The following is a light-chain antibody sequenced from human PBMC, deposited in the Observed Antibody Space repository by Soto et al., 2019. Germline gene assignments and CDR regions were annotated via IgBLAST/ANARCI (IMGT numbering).Light chain of an antibody. CDR2: SND. CDR3: AAWDDSLLWV. V-gene: IGLV1-44*01. Sequence: QSVLTQPPSASGTPGQRVTISCSGSSSNIGSNTVNWYQQLPGTAPKLLIYSNDQRPSGVPDRFSGSKSGTSASLAISGLQSEDEADYYCAAWDDSLLWVFGGGTKVTVL. CDR1: SSNIGSNT. J-gene: IGLJ3*02.